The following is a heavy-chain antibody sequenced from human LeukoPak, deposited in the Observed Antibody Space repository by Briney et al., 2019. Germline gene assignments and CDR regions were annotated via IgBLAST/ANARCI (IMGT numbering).Heavy chain of an antibody. V-gene: IGHV4-4*07. Sequence: TSETLSLTCTVSGGSVSSYYWSWIRQPAGEGVEWVGRTYTSGSFNYNPSLKSRVTMSVDTSKNQLSLKLTSVTAADTAVYYCARGAYYYDTGDWGQGTLVTVSS. J-gene: IGHJ4*02. D-gene: IGHD3-22*01. CDR1: GGSVSSYY. CDR2: TYTSGSF. CDR3: ARGAYYYDTGD.